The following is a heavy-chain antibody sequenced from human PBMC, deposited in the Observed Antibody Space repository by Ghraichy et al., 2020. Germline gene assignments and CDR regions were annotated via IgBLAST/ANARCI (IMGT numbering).Heavy chain of an antibody. J-gene: IGHJ4*02. V-gene: IGHV3-30-3*01. CDR1: GFTFSSYA. Sequence: GESLNISCAASGFTFSSYAMHWVRQAPGKGLEWVAVDGNNKYYADSVKGRFTVSRDNSKNTLYLQMNSLRAEDTAVYYCAGEGREATIRLGDYWGRGTLVTVSS. D-gene: IGHD1-26*01. CDR3: AGEGREATIRLGDY. CDR2: DGNNK.